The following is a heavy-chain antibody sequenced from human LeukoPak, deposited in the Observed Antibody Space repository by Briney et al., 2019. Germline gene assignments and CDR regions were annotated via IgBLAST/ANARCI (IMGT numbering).Heavy chain of an antibody. D-gene: IGHD2-2*01. V-gene: IGHV1-18*01. J-gene: IGHJ5*02. CDR3: ARGRCSSTSCYYFFWFDP. CDR2: ISAYNGNT. CDR1: GYTFTSYG. Sequence: ASVKVSCKASGYTFTSYGISWVRQAPGQGLEWMGWISAYNGNTNYAQKLQGRVTMTTDTSTSTAYMELRSLRSDDTAVYYCARGRCSSTSCYYFFWFDPWGQGTLVTVSS.